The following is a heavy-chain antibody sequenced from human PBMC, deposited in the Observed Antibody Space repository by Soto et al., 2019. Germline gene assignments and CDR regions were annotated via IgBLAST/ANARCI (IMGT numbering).Heavy chain of an antibody. J-gene: IGHJ6*02. CDR3: ARVTPGNNLYYFSGMDV. D-gene: IGHD1-1*01. Sequence: GGSLRLSCVASGFTFGTYAIHWVRQAPGKGLQWVALISCEGSNTYYADSVKGRFTVSRDNSKSTLYLQMNSLRPEDTGVYYCARVTPGNNLYYFSGMDVWGQGTSVTVSS. CDR2: ISCEGSNT. CDR1: GFTFGTYA. V-gene: IGHV3-30-3*01.